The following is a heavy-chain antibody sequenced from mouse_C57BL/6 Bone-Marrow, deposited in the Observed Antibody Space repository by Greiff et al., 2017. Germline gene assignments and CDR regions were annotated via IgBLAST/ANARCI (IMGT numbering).Heavy chain of an antibody. CDR2: IYPRSGNT. J-gene: IGHJ1*03. D-gene: IGHD2-3*01. V-gene: IGHV1-81*01. CDR3: ARSSHSPYDGYFHWYFDV. Sequence: QVQLQQSGAELARPGASVKLSCKASGYTFTSYGISWVKQRTGQGLEWIGEIYPRSGNTYYNEKFKGKATLTADKSSSTAYMELRSLTSEDSAVYFCARSSHSPYDGYFHWYFDVWGTGTTVTVSS. CDR1: GYTFTSYG.